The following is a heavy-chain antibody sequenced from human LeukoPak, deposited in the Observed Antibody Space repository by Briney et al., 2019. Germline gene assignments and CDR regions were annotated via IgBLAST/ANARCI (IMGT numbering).Heavy chain of an antibody. J-gene: IGHJ4*02. CDR3: ARDFTIFGVVISYFDY. Sequence: GGSLRLSCEASGFSVSSNYMTWVRQAPGKGLEWVSVIYSGGSTYYADSVKGRFTISRDNAKNSLYLQMNSLRAEDTAVYYCARDFTIFGVVISYFDYWGQGTLVTVSS. V-gene: IGHV3-53*01. CDR2: IYSGGST. D-gene: IGHD3-3*01. CDR1: GFSVSSNY.